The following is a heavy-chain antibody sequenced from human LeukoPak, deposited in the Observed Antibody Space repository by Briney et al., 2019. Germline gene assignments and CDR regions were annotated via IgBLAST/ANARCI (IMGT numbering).Heavy chain of an antibody. CDR2: ISGSGGST. Sequence: GGSLRLSCAASGFTFRDYAMSWVRQAPGKGLEWVSVISGSGGSTYYGDSVKGRFSISRDNSKNTLYLQMNSLRAEDTAVYYCAKEGHWYDSSGYYYDYWGQGTLVTVSS. D-gene: IGHD3-22*01. CDR1: GFTFRDYA. V-gene: IGHV3-23*01. CDR3: AKEGHWYDSSGYYYDY. J-gene: IGHJ4*02.